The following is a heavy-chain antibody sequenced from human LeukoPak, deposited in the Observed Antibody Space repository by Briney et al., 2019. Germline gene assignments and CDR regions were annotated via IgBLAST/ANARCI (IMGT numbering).Heavy chain of an antibody. Sequence: SQTLSLTCTVSGGSISSGSYYWSWIRQPAGKGLEWIGRIYTSGSTNYNPSLKSRVTISVDTSKNQSSLKLSSVTAADTAAYYCARAHLGYCSGGSCYPYYMDVWGKGTTVTVSS. D-gene: IGHD2-15*01. CDR3: ARAHLGYCSGGSCYPYYMDV. CDR2: IYTSGST. V-gene: IGHV4-61*02. J-gene: IGHJ6*03. CDR1: GGSISSGSYY.